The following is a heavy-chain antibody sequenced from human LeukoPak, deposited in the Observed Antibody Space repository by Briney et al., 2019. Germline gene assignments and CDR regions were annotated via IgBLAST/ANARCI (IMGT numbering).Heavy chain of an antibody. CDR1: ANTFTDFY. D-gene: IGHD2-15*01. J-gene: IGHJ2*01. CDR2: FNPAGGRT. V-gene: IGHV1-46*01. Sequence: ASVKVSCKASANTFTDFYMHWVRQAPGQGLEWMGIFNPAGGRTSYAQKFQGRVTITRDTSTNTLYVELSSLRSEDTAVYYCARDQAAITTPLDWSFALWGRGTLVTVSS. CDR3: ARDQAAITTPLDWSFAL.